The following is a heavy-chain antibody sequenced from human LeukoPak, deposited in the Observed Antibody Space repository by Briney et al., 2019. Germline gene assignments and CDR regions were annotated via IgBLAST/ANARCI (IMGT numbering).Heavy chain of an antibody. V-gene: IGHV4-61*02. D-gene: IGHD3-10*01. CDR2: IYTSGST. Sequence: SETLSLTCTVSGGSISSGSYYWSWIRQPAGKGLEWIGRIYTSGSTNYNPSLKSRVTISVDTSKNQFSLKLSSVTAADTAVYYCARDFGIGELLDYWGQGTLVTVSS. CDR3: ARDFGIGELLDY. CDR1: GGSISSGSYY. J-gene: IGHJ4*02.